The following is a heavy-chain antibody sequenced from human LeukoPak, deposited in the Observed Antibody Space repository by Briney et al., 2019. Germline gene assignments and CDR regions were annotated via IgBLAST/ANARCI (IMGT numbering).Heavy chain of an antibody. J-gene: IGHJ4*02. CDR1: GYTFTSFF. CDR2: INPRGGST. CDR3: ARVGVTAATADY. V-gene: IGHV1-46*01. Sequence: ASVKVSCRASGYTFTSFFMHWLRQAPGQGPEWMGIINPRGGSTDYSQKFQGRVTMTSDTSTSTVYSEVNDLTSEDTAVYFCARVGVTAATADYWGQGTLVTVSS. D-gene: IGHD6-25*01.